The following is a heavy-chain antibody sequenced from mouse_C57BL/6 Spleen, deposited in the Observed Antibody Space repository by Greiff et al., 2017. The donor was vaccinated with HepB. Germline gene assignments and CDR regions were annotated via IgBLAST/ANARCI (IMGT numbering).Heavy chain of an antibody. J-gene: IGHJ4*01. CDR1: GFTFSDYY. D-gene: IGHD2-2*01. V-gene: IGHV5-16*01. Sequence: EVQVVESEGGLVQPGSSMKLSCTASGFTFSDYYMAWVRQVPEKGLEWVANINYDGSSTYYLDSLKSRFIISRDNAKNILYLQMSSLKSEDTATYYCARDGDGYDYAMDYWGQGTSVTVSS. CDR3: ARDGDGYDYAMDY. CDR2: INYDGSST.